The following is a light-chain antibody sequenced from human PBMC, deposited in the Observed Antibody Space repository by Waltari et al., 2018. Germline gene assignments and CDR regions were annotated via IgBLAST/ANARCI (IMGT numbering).Light chain of an antibody. CDR2: DVT. Sequence: QSALTQPHSVSGSPGPSVTIPCTGTSSDVGYYYFVSWYQQHPGKAPQLLIYDVTQRPPGVPDRFSGSKAGNTASLTISGLQAEDEADYYCCSYAGNYIFIFATGTKVTVL. J-gene: IGLJ1*01. V-gene: IGLV2-11*01. CDR1: SSDVGYYYF. CDR3: CSYAGNYIFI.